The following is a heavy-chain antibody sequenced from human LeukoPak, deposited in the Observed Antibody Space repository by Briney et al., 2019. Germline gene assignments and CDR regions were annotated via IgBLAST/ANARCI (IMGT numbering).Heavy chain of an antibody. CDR3: ARILVATGGMDV. CDR2: ISSSGSTI. Sequence: PGGSLRLSCAASGFTFSSYEMNWVRQAPGKGLEWVSYISSSGSTIYYADSVKGRFTISRDNAKSSLYLQMNSLRAEDTAVYYCARILVATGGMDVWGKGTTVTVSS. J-gene: IGHJ6*04. CDR1: GFTFSSYE. D-gene: IGHD5-12*01. V-gene: IGHV3-48*03.